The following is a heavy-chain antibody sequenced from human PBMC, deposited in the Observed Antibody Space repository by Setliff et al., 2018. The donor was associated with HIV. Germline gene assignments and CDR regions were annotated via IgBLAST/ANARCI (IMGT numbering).Heavy chain of an antibody. J-gene: IGHJ4*02. CDR1: GFTFSSYA. D-gene: IGHD1-1*01. V-gene: IGHV3-33*06. Sequence: PGGSLRLSCAASGFTFSSYAMSWVRQAPGKGLEWVAVIWFDGSRKYYADSVKGRFTISRDTSNNTLYLQMNSLRAEDTAVYYCAKDGLAGYFESWGQGTLVTVSS. CDR3: AKDGLAGYFES. CDR2: IWFDGSRK.